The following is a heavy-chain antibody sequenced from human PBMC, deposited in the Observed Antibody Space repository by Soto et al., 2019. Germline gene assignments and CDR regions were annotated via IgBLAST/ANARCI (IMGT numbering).Heavy chain of an antibody. D-gene: IGHD1-7*01. V-gene: IGHV4-31*03. J-gene: IGHJ5*02. CDR2: IYYSGST. CDR1: GGSISSGGYY. Sequence: LSLTCTVSGGSISSGGYYWSWIRQHPGKGLEWIGYIYYSGSTYYNPSLKSRVTISVDTSKNQFSLKLSSVTAADTAVYYCARGVLGNWNSRWFDPWGQGTLVTVSS. CDR3: ARGVLGNWNSRWFDP.